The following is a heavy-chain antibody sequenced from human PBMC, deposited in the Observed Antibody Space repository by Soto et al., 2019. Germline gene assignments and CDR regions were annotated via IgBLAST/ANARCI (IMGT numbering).Heavy chain of an antibody. D-gene: IGHD2-15*01. V-gene: IGHV4-34*01. CDR2: INHSGST. J-gene: IGHJ4*02. Sequence: SETLSLTCAVYGGSFSGYYWSWIRQPPGKGLEWIGEINHSGSTNYNPSLKSRVTISVDTSKNQFSLKLSSVTAADTAVYYCARGPGSFDYWGQGTLVTVSS. CDR3: ARGPGSFDY. CDR1: GGSFSGYY.